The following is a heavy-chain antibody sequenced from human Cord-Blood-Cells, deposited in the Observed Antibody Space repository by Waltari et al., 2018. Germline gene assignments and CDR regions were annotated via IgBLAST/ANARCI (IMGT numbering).Heavy chain of an antibody. Sequence: QVQLVQSGAEVKKPGSSVKVSCKASGGTLSRYAISWVRQAPGQGLEWMGGIIPIFGTANYAQKFQGRVTITADESTSTAYMELSSLRSEDTAVYYCARGGYCSSTSCYDAFDIWGQGTMVTVSS. CDR1: GGTLSRYA. CDR3: ARGGYCSSTSCYDAFDI. CDR2: IIPIFGTA. J-gene: IGHJ3*02. D-gene: IGHD2-2*01. V-gene: IGHV1-69*12.